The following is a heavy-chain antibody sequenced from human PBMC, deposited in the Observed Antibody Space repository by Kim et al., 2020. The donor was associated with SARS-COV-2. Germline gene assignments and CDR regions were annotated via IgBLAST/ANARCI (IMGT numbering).Heavy chain of an antibody. CDR3: AREKMSYYDSSGYYQGLDY. V-gene: IGHV1-2*04. CDR1: GYTFTGYY. J-gene: IGHJ4*02. CDR2: INPNSGGT. Sequence: ASVKVSCKASGYTFTGYYMHWVRQAPGQGLEWMGWINPNSGGTNYAQKFQGWVTMTRDTSINTAYMELSRLRSDDTAVYYCAREKMSYYDSSGYYQGLDYWGQGTLVTVSS. D-gene: IGHD3-22*01.